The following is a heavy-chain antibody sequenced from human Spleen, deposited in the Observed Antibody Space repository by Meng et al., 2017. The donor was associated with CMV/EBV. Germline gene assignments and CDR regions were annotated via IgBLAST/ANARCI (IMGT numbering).Heavy chain of an antibody. CDR1: GYTFTSYY. CDR2: IIPIFGTA. CDR3: ARDCSSTSCYPVCCYYYGMDV. D-gene: IGHD2-2*01. V-gene: IGHV1-69*05. J-gene: IGHJ6*02. Sequence: SVKVSCKASGYTFTSYYMHWVRQAPGQGLEWMGGIIPIFGTANYAQKFQGRVTITTDESTSTAYMELSSLRSEDTAVYYCARDCSSTSCYPVCCYYYGMDVWGQGTTVTVSS.